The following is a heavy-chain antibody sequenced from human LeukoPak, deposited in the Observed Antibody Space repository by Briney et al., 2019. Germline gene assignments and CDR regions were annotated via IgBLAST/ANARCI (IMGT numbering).Heavy chain of an antibody. CDR2: IWYDGSNK. D-gene: IGHD3-3*01. J-gene: IGHJ6*02. Sequence: GGSLRLSCAASGFTFSSYGMHWVRQAPGKGLEWVAVIWYDGSNKYYADSVKGRFTISRDNSKNTLYLQMNSLRAEDTAVYYCARDGSADFWSGYYGRYYYYYGMDVWGQGTTVTVSS. CDR1: GFTFSSYG. CDR3: ARDGSADFWSGYYGRYYYYYGMDV. V-gene: IGHV3-33*01.